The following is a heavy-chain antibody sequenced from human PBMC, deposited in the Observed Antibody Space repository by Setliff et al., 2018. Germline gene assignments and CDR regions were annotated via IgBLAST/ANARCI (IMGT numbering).Heavy chain of an antibody. CDR3: AREQWLDPPGYYYMDV. D-gene: IGHD6-19*01. CDR1: GDSISNYY. J-gene: IGHJ6*03. V-gene: IGHV4-4*07. CDR2: IYTSGST. Sequence: SETLSLTCTVSGDSISNYYWSWIRQPAGKGLEWIGRIYTSGSTNYNPSLQSRVTMSVDTSKNQFSLKLSSVTAADTAVYSCAREQWLDPPGYYYMDVWAKGTTVTVSS.